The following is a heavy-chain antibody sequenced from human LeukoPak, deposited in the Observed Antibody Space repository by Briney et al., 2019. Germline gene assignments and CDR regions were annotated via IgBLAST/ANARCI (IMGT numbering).Heavy chain of an antibody. V-gene: IGHV4-30-2*01. J-gene: IGHJ4*02. CDR1: GGSISSGGYS. CDR2: IYHSGST. CDR3: ARGSYQLLGLNYNFDY. D-gene: IGHD2-2*01. Sequence: PSQTLSLTCAVSGGSISSGGYSWSWIRQPPGKGLEWIGYIYHSGSTYYNPSLKSRVTISVDRSKNQFSLKLSSVTAADTAVYYCARGSYQLLGLNYNFDYWGQGTLVTVSS.